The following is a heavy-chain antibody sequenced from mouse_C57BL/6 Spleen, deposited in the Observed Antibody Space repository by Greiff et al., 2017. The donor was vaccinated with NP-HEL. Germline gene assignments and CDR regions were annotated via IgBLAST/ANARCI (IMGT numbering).Heavy chain of an antibody. Sequence: VKLVESGAELVRPGASVKLSCKASGYTFTDYYINWVKQRPGQGLEWIARIYPGSGNTYYNEKFKGKATLTAEKSSSTAYMQLSSLTSEDSAVYFCARLYYGSSGDYWGQGTSVTVSS. D-gene: IGHD1-1*01. CDR3: ARLYYGSSGDY. J-gene: IGHJ4*01. V-gene: IGHV1-76*01. CDR1: GYTFTDYY. CDR2: IYPGSGNT.